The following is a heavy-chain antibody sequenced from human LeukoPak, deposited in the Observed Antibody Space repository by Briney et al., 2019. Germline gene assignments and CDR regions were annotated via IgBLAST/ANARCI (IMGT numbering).Heavy chain of an antibody. CDR2: IYYSGST. V-gene: IGHV4-59*01. J-gene: IGHJ5*02. Sequence: PSETLSLTCTVSGGSISSYYWSWIRQPPGKGLEWIGYIYYSGSTNYNPSLKSRVTISVDTSKNQFSLKLSSVTAADTAVYYCARGEAYCGGDCYSNWFDPWGQGTLGTVSS. D-gene: IGHD2-21*02. CDR3: ARGEAYCGGDCYSNWFDP. CDR1: GGSISSYY.